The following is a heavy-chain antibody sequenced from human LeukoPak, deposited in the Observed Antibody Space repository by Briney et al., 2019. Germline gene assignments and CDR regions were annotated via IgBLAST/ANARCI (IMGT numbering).Heavy chain of an antibody. CDR2: IYPGDSNT. V-gene: IGHV5-51*01. D-gene: IGHD6-19*01. CDR3: ARGADYYYYGTDV. CDR1: GYSFTTYW. Sequence: GESLKISCKGSGYSFTTYWIGWVRQMPGKGLEWMGIIYPGDSNTKYSPSFQGQVTISADKSISTAYLQWSSLKVSDTAMYYCARGADYYYYGTDVWGQGTTVTVSS. J-gene: IGHJ6*02.